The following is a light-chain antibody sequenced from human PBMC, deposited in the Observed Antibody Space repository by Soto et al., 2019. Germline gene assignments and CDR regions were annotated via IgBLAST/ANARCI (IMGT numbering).Light chain of an antibody. CDR1: QSVTRSS. Sequence: EVVLTQSPATLSLSPGERATLSCRASQSVTRSSLAWYQQKPGQSPRLLISGASSRATGIPDRFSGGGSGTDFIFNITNLEPEDFAMYYCLHYGTAQWTFGQGTKVDI. V-gene: IGKV3-20*01. CDR2: GAS. CDR3: LHYGTAQWT. J-gene: IGKJ1*01.